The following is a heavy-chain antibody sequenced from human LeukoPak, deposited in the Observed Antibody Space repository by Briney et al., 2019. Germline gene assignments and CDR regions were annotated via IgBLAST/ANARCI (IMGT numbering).Heavy chain of an antibody. CDR1: GFTFSSYG. CDR2: IWHDESQK. V-gene: IGHV3-33*01. CDR3: GRDIRVTTVTRNDAFDV. Sequence: PGRSLRLSCAVSGFTFSSYGMQWVRQAPGKGPEWVAVIWHDESQKYYADSVKGRFTISRDNSKNTLYLQMNSLRAEDTAAYYCGRDIRVTTVTRNDAFDVWGQGTMVTVPS. D-gene: IGHD4-17*01. J-gene: IGHJ3*01.